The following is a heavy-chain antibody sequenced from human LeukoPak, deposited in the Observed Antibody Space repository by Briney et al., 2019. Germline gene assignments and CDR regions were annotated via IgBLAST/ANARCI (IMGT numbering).Heavy chain of an antibody. CDR3: AKDTTKLGTNDFDY. D-gene: IGHD7-27*01. CDR2: INSDGSST. V-gene: IGHV3-74*01. J-gene: IGHJ4*02. CDR1: GFTFSRHW. Sequence: GGSLRLSCAASGFTFSRHWMHWVRQAPGKGLVWVSRINSDGSSTSYADSVKGRFTISRDNSKNTLYLQMNSLRAEDTAVYYCAKDTTKLGTNDFDYWGQGTLVTVSS.